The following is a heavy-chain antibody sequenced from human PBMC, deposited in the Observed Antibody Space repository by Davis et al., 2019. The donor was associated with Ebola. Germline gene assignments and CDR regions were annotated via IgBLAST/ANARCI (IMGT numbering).Heavy chain of an antibody. V-gene: IGHV3-30*03. CDR1: GFTFSSYG. Sequence: GGSLRLSCAASGFTFSSYGIHWVRQAPGKGLEWVAVISYDGSNKYYADSVKGRFTISRDNSKNTLYLQMNSLRAEDTAVYYCARGRWLQFYYFDYWGQGTLVTVSS. D-gene: IGHD5-24*01. J-gene: IGHJ4*02. CDR2: ISYDGSNK. CDR3: ARGRWLQFYYFDY.